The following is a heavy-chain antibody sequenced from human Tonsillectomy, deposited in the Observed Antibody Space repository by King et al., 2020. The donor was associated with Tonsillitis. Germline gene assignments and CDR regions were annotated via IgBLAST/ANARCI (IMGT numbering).Heavy chain of an antibody. CDR3: ARDYRDYYDSSGFQGAFDF. V-gene: IGHV1-69*01. D-gene: IGHD3-22*01. Sequence: QLVQSGAEVKKPGSSVKVSCKASGGTFSSYALSWVRQTPGQGLEWMGGIIPIFGTANYAQKFQGRVTITADESTSTASMELSSLTSEDTAVYYCARDYRDYYDSSGFQGAFDFWGQGTMVTVSS. CDR1: GGTFSSYA. CDR2: IIPIFGTA. J-gene: IGHJ3*01.